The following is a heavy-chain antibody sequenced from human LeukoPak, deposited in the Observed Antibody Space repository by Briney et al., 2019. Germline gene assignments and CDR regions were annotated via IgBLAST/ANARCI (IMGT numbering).Heavy chain of an antibody. CDR3: ARDQSHCSSTSCYTGPRAFDI. CDR2: IYTSGST. Sequence: SETLSLTCTVSGGSISSYYWSWIRQPAGKGLEWIGRIYTSGSTNYNPSLKSRVTMSVDTSKNQFSLKLSSVTAADTAVYYCARDQSHCSSTSCYTGPRAFDIWGQGTMVTVSS. CDR1: GGSISSYY. V-gene: IGHV4-4*07. J-gene: IGHJ3*02. D-gene: IGHD2-2*02.